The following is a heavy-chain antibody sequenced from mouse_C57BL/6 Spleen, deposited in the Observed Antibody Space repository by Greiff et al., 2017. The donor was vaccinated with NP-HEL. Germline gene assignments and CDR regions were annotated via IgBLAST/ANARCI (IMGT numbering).Heavy chain of an antibody. V-gene: IGHV1-82*01. CDR1: GYAFSSSW. CDR2: IYPGDGDT. D-gene: IGHD1-1*01. CDR3: ARDTTVVAGD. J-gene: IGHJ2*01. Sequence: QVQLKQSGPELVKPGASVKISCKASGYAFSSSWMNWVKQRPGKGLEWIGRIYPGDGDTNYNGKFKGKATLTADKSSSTAYMQLSSLTSEDSAVYFCARDTTVVAGDWGQGTTLTVSS.